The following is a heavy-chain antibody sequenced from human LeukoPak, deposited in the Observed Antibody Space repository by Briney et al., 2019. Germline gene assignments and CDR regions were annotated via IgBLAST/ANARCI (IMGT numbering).Heavy chain of an antibody. D-gene: IGHD4-23*01. V-gene: IGHV1-2*02. CDR3: ARSDYGGFGDY. Sequence: ASVKVSCKASGYTFTGYYMHRVRQAPGQGLEWMGWINPNSGGTNYAQKFQGRVTMTRDTSIRTAYMELSRLRYDDTAVYYCARSDYGGFGDYWGQATLVTVSS. CDR2: INPNSGGT. CDR1: GYTFTGYY. J-gene: IGHJ4*02.